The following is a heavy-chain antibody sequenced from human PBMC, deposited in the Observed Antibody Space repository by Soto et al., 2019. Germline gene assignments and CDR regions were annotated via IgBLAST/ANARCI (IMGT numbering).Heavy chain of an antibody. J-gene: IGHJ4*02. Sequence: SETLSLSCTVSGGSISSYYWSWIRQPPGKGLEWIGYIYYSGSTNYNPSLKSRVTISVDTSKNQFSLKLSSVTAADTAVYYCAREPAGGWYMAYDYWGQGTLVTVSS. CDR1: GGSISSYY. CDR3: AREPAGGWYMAYDY. V-gene: IGHV4-59*01. D-gene: IGHD6-19*01. CDR2: IYYSGST.